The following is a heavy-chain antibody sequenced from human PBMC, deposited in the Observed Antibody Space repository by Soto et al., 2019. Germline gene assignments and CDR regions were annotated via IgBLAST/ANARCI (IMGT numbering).Heavy chain of an antibody. CDR3: AKEEGKPYNGLDV. CDR1: GFIFSNYD. Sequence: QVQLVESGGGVVQPGRSLRLSCGASGFIFSNYDMHWVRQAPGKGLEWVANIADDGRIKNHADSVKGRFTISRDNSKNTLYLQMNGLRDEDTAIYYCAKEEGKPYNGLDVWGQGTTVTVSS. V-gene: IGHV3-30*18. CDR2: IADDGRIK. J-gene: IGHJ6*02.